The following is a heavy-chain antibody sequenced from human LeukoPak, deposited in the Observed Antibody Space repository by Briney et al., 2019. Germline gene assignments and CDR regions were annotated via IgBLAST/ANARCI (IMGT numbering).Heavy chain of an antibody. Sequence: SETLSLTCSISGGSMSRFYWTWIRQSPGKGLEWIGYVHNTGGTNYNPSLKSRVTIAVDTSKNQFSLKLSSVVAADTAVYHCARGSGIVGAYFYYYGMDVWGQGTTVTVSS. CDR2: VHNTGGT. V-gene: IGHV4-59*01. D-gene: IGHD1-26*01. J-gene: IGHJ6*02. CDR3: ARGSGIVGAYFYYYGMDV. CDR1: GGSMSRFY.